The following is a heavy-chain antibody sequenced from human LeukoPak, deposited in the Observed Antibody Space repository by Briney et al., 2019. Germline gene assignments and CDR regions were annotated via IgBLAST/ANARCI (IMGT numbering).Heavy chain of an antibody. D-gene: IGHD6-13*01. CDR3: AKDRPSSSWYLNWFDP. Sequence: GGSLRLSCAASGFTFSSYAMSWVRQAPGMGLEWVSAISGSGGSTYYADSVKGRFTISRDNSKNTLYLQMNSLRAEDTAVYYCAKDRPSSSWYLNWFDPWGQGTLVTVSS. CDR1: GFTFSSYA. V-gene: IGHV3-23*01. J-gene: IGHJ5*02. CDR2: ISGSGGST.